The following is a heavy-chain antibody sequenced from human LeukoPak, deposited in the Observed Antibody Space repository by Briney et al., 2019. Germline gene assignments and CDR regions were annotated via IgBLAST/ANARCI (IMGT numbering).Heavy chain of an antibody. CDR1: GFIFSSYA. J-gene: IGHJ1*01. D-gene: IGHD6-13*01. V-gene: IGHV3-23*01. CDR2: ISGSGGTGT. CDR3: ARKGQGSNWAAEYFQN. Sequence: PGGSLRLSCAASGFIFSSYAMSWVRQAPGKGLEWVSAISGSGGTGTYYADSVKGRFTISRDNSKNTLYLQMSSLRADDTAVYYCARKGQGSNWAAEYFQNWGQGTLVTVCS.